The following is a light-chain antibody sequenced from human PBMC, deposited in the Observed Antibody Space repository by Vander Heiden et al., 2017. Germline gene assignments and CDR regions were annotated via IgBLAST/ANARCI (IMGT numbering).Light chain of an antibody. CDR2: EVN. Sequence: QSALTQPASVSGSPGQSITISCTGTSTDVANYNLVSWYQQHPGKAPKFMIYEVNKRPSGVSNRFSGSKSDNTASLTISGLQAEDEGDYYCCSYAGSTTCVFGTGTKVSVL. V-gene: IGLV2-23*02. CDR1: STDVANYNL. CDR3: CSYAGSTTCV. J-gene: IGLJ1*01.